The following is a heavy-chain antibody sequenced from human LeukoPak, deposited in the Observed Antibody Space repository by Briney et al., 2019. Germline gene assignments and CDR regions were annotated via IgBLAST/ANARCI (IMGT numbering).Heavy chain of an antibody. D-gene: IGHD6-13*01. CDR3: ARDLEGAAAAAPNWFDP. V-gene: IGHV1-69*04. J-gene: IGHJ5*02. CDR2: IIPILNIA. Sequence: GASVKVSCKASGDTFSAYAISWVRQAPGQGLEWMGRIIPILNIANYAQKFQGRVTITADKSTSTVYMELSSLRSDDTALYYCARDLEGAAAAAPNWFDPWGQGTLVTVSS. CDR1: GDTFSAYA.